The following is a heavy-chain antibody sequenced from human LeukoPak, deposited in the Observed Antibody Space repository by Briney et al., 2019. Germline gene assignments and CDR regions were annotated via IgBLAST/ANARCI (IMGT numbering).Heavy chain of an antibody. D-gene: IGHD1-14*01. J-gene: IGHJ5*02. CDR2: INHSGST. CDR3: SGGPRYFP. Sequence: SETLSLTCAVYGGSFSGYYWSWIRQPPGKGLEWIGEINHSGSTNYNPSLKSRVTISVDTSKNQFSLKLGSVTAADTAVYYWSGGPRYFPLGQGTLGPVPS. CDR1: GGSFSGYY. V-gene: IGHV4-34*01.